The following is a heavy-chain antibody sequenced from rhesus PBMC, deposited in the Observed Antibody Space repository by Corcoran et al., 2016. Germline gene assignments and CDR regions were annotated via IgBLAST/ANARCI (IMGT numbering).Heavy chain of an antibody. Sequence: QVQLQESGPGLVKPSETLSLTCTVSGYSISSGYYWGWIRQPPGKGLEYIGYISSSSGSTYYNPSLKSRVPISKAAAQHEFSLKLSSVTAADTAVYYCAAALLLDWFPDYWGQGVLVTVSS. D-gene: IGHD3-3*01. J-gene: IGHJ4*01. CDR3: AAALLLDWFPDY. V-gene: IGHV4-99*01. CDR1: GYSISSGYY. CDR2: ISSSSGST.